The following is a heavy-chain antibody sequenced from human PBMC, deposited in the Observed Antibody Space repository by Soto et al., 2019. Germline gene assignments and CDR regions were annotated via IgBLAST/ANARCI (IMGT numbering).Heavy chain of an antibody. V-gene: IGHV1-46*02. D-gene: IGHD2-21*02. J-gene: IGHJ4*01. CDR3: ARDLTAPDY. Sequence: ASMKVSRKASGYTFNSYYIHWVRQAPRQGLEWMAIINPSGGSTNYAQKFQCRVTVTRDTSTSTVNMELSSLSSEDTAVYYCARDLTAPDYWG. CDR1: GYTFNSYY. CDR2: INPSGGST.